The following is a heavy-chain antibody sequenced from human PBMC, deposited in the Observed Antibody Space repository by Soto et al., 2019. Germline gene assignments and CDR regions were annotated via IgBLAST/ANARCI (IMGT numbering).Heavy chain of an antibody. CDR1: GFTFSSYA. D-gene: IGHD3-3*01. CDR3: AKDLEKTRMTITIFGVVPSPTFDY. V-gene: IGHV3-23*01. Sequence: GGSLRLSCAASGFTFSSYAMSWVRQAPGKGLEWVSAISGSGGSTYYADSVKGRFTISRDNSKNTLYLQMNSLRAEDTAVYYCAKDLEKTRMTITIFGVVPSPTFDYWGQGTLVTVSS. CDR2: ISGSGGST. J-gene: IGHJ4*02.